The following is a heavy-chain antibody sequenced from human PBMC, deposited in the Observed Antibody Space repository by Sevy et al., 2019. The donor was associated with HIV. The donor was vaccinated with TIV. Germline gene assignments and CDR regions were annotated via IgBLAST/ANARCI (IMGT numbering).Heavy chain of an antibody. V-gene: IGHV1-18*01. CDR3: ARVPTYHYGSATYFDY. Sequence: ASEKVSCKTSGYIFTNSGITWVRQAPGQGLEWMGWIGVYNGNLKYAQKFQGRVTMTTDTSTSTAYMELTSLRSDDTGVYYCARVPTYHYGSATYFDYWGQGTLVTVSS. CDR2: IGVYNGNL. J-gene: IGHJ4*02. CDR1: GYIFTNSG. D-gene: IGHD3-10*01.